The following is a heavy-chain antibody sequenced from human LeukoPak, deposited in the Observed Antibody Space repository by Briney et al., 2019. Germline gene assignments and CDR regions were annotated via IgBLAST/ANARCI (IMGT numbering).Heavy chain of an antibody. CDR1: GYTFTSYH. CDR3: ARDVGVAVYYMDV. D-gene: IGHD2-15*01. V-gene: IGHV1-46*01. J-gene: IGHJ6*03. CDR2: INPSGGST. Sequence: ASVKVSCKASGYTFTSYHMHWVRQAPGQGLEWMGIINPSGGSTSYAQKFQGRVSMTRDTSTSTVFMELSSLRSEDTAVYYCARDVGVAVYYMDVWGKGTTVTVSS.